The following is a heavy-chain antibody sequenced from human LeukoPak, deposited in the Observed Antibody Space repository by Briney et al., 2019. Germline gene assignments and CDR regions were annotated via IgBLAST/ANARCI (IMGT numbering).Heavy chain of an antibody. D-gene: IGHD4-17*01. V-gene: IGHV4-4*02. CDR2: IYHSGST. J-gene: IGHJ3*02. CDR1: GGSISSSNW. CDR3: AGASTTVWGLDI. Sequence: SETLSLTCAVSGGSISSSNWWSWVRQPPGKGLEWIGEIYHSGSTNYNPSLKSRVTISVDKSKNQFSLKLSSVTAGATAVYYCAGASTTVWGLDIWGQGTMVTVSS.